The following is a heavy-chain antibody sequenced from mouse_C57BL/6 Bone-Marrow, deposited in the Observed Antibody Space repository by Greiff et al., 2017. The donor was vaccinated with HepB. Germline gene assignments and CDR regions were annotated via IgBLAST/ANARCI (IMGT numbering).Heavy chain of an antibody. J-gene: IGHJ2*01. D-gene: IGHD2-3*01. CDR3: AREMMVILDY. Sequence: EVQRVESGGDLVKPGGSLKLSCAASGFTFSSYGMSWVRQTPDKRLEWVATISSGGSYTYYPDSVKGRFTISRDNAKNTLYLQMSSLKSEDTAMYYCAREMMVILDYWGQGTTLTVSS. CDR2: ISSGGSYT. CDR1: GFTFSSYG. V-gene: IGHV5-6*01.